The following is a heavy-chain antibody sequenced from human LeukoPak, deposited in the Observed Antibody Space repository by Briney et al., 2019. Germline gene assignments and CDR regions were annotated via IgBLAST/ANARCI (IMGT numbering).Heavy chain of an antibody. J-gene: IGHJ6*02. CDR3: ARDRVVYGMDV. Sequence: GGSLRLSCAASGFAVSSNYMSWVRQASGKGLEWVSVIYSGGSTYYADSVKGRFTISRDNSKNTLYLQMNSLRAEDTAVYYCARDRVVYGMDVWGQGTTVTVSS. CDR1: GFAVSSNY. CDR2: IYSGGST. V-gene: IGHV3-66*01. D-gene: IGHD2-15*01.